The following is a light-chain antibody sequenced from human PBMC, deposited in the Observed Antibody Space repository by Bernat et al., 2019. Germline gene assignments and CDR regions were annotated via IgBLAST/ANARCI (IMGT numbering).Light chain of an antibody. J-gene: IGLJ1*01. CDR1: SSDVGGYQY. CDR2: DVS. CDR3: SSWPTPNVYV. Sequence: QSALTQPASVSGSPGQSITISCTGTSSDVGGYQYVSWYQQHPGKAPKLMISDVSYRPSGVSNRFSGTKSGNTASLTISGLQAEDEADYYCSSWPTPNVYVFGTGTKVTVL. V-gene: IGLV2-14*03.